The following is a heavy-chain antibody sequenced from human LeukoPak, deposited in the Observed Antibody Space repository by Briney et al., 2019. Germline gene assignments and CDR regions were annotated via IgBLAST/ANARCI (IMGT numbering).Heavy chain of an antibody. Sequence: PGRSLRLSCAASGFTFCSYGMHWVRQAPGKGLEWVAVIWYDGSNKYYADSVKGRFTISRDNSKNTLYLQMNSLRAEDTAVYYCARDTGIAAAGTADYWGQGTLVTVSS. CDR1: GFTFCSYG. CDR3: ARDTGIAAAGTADY. CDR2: IWYDGSNK. J-gene: IGHJ4*02. V-gene: IGHV3-33*01. D-gene: IGHD6-13*01.